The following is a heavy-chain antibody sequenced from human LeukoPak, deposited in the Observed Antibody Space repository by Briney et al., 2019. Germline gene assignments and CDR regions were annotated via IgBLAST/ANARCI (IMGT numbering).Heavy chain of an antibody. CDR2: ISWNSGSI. D-gene: IGHD6-19*01. Sequence: GGSLRLSCAASGFSFDDYAMHWVRQAPGKGLEWVSGISWNSGSIGYADSVKGRFTISRDNAKNSLYLQMNSLRAEDTALYYCAKDGYSGGWYYYFDYWGQGTLVTVSS. CDR1: GFSFDDYA. CDR3: AKDGYSGGWYYYFDY. J-gene: IGHJ4*02. V-gene: IGHV3-9*01.